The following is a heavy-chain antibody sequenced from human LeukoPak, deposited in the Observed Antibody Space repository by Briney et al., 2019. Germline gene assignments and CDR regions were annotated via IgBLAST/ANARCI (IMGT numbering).Heavy chain of an antibody. J-gene: IGHJ5*02. Sequence: ASVKVSCKASGYSSTNYGISWVRQAPGQGLEWMGWIHIYRGNPNYAQKFQGRVTMTTDTSTSTVYMEVRGLRSDDTAMYYCARDVGITVADSFDPWGQGTLVTVSS. CDR2: IHIYRGNP. CDR1: GYSSTNYG. D-gene: IGHD6-13*01. CDR3: ARDVGITVADSFDP. V-gene: IGHV1-18*01.